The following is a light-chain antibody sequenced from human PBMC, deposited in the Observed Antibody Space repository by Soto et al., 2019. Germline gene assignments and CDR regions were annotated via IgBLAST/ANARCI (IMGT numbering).Light chain of an antibody. Sequence: EIVLTQSPGTLSLSPGERVTLSCRASQSVSGSFLAWYQQKPGQAPRLLMYGASNRATGIPDRFSASGSGTNFTLTIGRLEPEDFAVYYCQQYGNSPLTFGGGTKVEIK. CDR2: GAS. CDR3: QQYGNSPLT. J-gene: IGKJ4*01. V-gene: IGKV3-20*01. CDR1: QSVSGSF.